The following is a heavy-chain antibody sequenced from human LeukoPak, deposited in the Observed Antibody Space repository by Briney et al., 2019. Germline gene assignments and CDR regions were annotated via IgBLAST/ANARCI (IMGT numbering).Heavy chain of an antibody. CDR2: INHSGST. D-gene: IGHD5-18*01. V-gene: IGHV4-34*01. J-gene: IGHJ4*02. Sequence: SETLSLTCAVYGGSFSGYYWSWIRQPPGKGLEWIGEINHSGSTNYNPSLKSRVTISVDTSKNQFSLKLSSVTAADTAVYCCARGDRWQLLKFDYWGQGTLVTVSS. CDR1: GGSFSGYY. CDR3: ARGDRWQLLKFDY.